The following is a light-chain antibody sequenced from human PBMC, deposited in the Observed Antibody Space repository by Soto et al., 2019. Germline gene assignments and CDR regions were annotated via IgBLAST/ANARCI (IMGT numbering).Light chain of an antibody. CDR2: AAS. V-gene: IGKV1-39*01. Sequence: DIQMTQSPSSLSASVGDRVAITCRASHNINTYLNWYQQRPGKAPRLLIYAASSVQGGVPSRFSGSGSGTDFTLTISSLQPEDFATYYCQQYNNWPPITFGQGTRLEIK. J-gene: IGKJ5*01. CDR3: QQYNNWPPIT. CDR1: HNINTY.